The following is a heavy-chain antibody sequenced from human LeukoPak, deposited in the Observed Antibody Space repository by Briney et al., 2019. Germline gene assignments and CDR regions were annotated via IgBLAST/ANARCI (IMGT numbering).Heavy chain of an antibody. D-gene: IGHD3-22*01. CDR3: AREDYYFDSSGTHYFDY. Sequence: GGSLRLSCAASGFSVRSNYMSWVRQAPGKGLEWVSVIYSGGSTYHADSVKGRFTISRDDSRNTLFLQMNSLRAEDTAIYYCAREDYYFDSSGTHYFDYWGQGTLVTVSS. CDR1: GFSVRSNY. CDR2: IYSGGST. V-gene: IGHV3-66*01. J-gene: IGHJ4*02.